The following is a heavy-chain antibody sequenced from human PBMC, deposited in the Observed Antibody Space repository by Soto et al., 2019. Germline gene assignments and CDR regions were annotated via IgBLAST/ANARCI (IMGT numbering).Heavy chain of an antibody. CDR1: GFTVSTNY. D-gene: IGHD3-16*01. V-gene: IGHV3-53*01. Sequence: EVQLVESGGGLIQPAGSLRLSCAASGFTVSTNYMTWVRQAPGKGLEWVSDIYTGGATYYTDSVKGRFTISRDNSKNTLYLQMNSLRAEDTAVYYCARVRLGDGYPFDYWGQGTLVTVSS. J-gene: IGHJ4*02. CDR3: ARVRLGDGYPFDY. CDR2: IYTGGAT.